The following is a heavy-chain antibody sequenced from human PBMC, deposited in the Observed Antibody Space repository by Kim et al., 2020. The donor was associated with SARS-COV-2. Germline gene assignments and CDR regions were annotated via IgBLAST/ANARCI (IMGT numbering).Heavy chain of an antibody. Sequence: ASVKVSCKVSGYTLTELSMHWVRQAPGKGLEWMGGFDPEDGETIYAQKFQGRVTMTEDTSTDTAYMELSSLRSEDTAVYYCATGLAYYYDSSGYRGSKNWFDPWGQGTLVTVSS. CDR2: FDPEDGET. V-gene: IGHV1-24*01. D-gene: IGHD3-22*01. CDR3: ATGLAYYYDSSGYRGSKNWFDP. CDR1: GYTLTELS. J-gene: IGHJ5*02.